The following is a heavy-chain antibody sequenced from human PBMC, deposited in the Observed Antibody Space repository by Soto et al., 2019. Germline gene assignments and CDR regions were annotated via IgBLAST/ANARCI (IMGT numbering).Heavy chain of an antibody. CDR3: ATPRWYYDSSGYYSPAFGY. V-gene: IGHV1-24*01. D-gene: IGHD3-22*01. CDR2: FDPEDGET. Sequence: GASVKVSCKVSGYTLTELSMHWVRQAPGKGLEWMGGFDPEDGETIYAQKFQGRVTMTEDTSTDTAYMELSSLRSEDTAVYYCATPRWYYDSSGYYSPAFGYWGQGTLVTVSS. CDR1: GYTLTELS. J-gene: IGHJ4*02.